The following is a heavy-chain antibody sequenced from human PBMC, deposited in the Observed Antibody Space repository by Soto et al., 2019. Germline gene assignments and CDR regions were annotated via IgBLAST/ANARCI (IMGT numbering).Heavy chain of an antibody. CDR3: ARSKRRYCSNDRYMFDL. V-gene: IGHV3-30*04. D-gene: IGHD2-8*01. CDR2: ISYDGRHK. CDR1: EFLFSSFA. J-gene: IGHJ5*02. Sequence: SLRLSCAASEFLFSSFAMNWVRQAPGKGLEWVALISYDGRHKSYADSVKGRITISRDNSENAVYLQMSALRAEDTAIYYCARSKRRYCSNDRYMFDLWGQGTLVTVSS.